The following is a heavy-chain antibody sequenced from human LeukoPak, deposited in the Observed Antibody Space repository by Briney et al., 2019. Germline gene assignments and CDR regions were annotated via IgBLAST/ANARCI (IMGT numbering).Heavy chain of an antibody. CDR1: GFAFNNYV. V-gene: IGHV3-23*01. CDR2: ISDGGGST. Sequence: GGSLRLSCAASGFAFNNYVMTWVRQAPGKGLEWVSSISDGGGSTYYTDSVKGWFTISRDNSKNTLYLQMNSLRAEDTALYYCAKDSTVSGSYYGMDVWGQGTTVTVSS. CDR3: AKDSTVSGSYYGMDV. J-gene: IGHJ6*02. D-gene: IGHD3-3*01.